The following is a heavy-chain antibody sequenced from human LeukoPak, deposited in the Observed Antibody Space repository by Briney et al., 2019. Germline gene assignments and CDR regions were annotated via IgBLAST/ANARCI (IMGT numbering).Heavy chain of an antibody. V-gene: IGHV4-59*12. CDR2: IYYSGST. Sequence: SETLSLTCTVSGGSISSYYWSWIRQPPGKGLEWIGYIYYSGSTNYNPSLKSRVTMSVDTSKNQFSLKLSSVTAADTAVYYCARDALYCSSSSCYRYWYFDLWGRGTLVTVSS. J-gene: IGHJ2*01. D-gene: IGHD2-2*01. CDR1: GGSISSYY. CDR3: ARDALYCSSSSCYRYWYFDL.